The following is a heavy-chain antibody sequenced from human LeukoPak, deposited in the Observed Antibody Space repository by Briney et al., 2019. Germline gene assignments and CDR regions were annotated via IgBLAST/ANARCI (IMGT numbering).Heavy chain of an antibody. V-gene: IGHV1-8*03. CDR3: ASLDYDSSGENLDY. Sequence: ASVKVSCKAAGYSFTTFHMNWVRQAPGQGPEWMGWVNPDNGNTGFAQKFQGRVTITQNSSVTTVYMELSSLTSEDTAVYYCASLDYDSSGENLDYWGQGTLVTVSS. CDR2: VNPDNGNT. J-gene: IGHJ4*02. D-gene: IGHD3-22*01. CDR1: GYSFTTFH.